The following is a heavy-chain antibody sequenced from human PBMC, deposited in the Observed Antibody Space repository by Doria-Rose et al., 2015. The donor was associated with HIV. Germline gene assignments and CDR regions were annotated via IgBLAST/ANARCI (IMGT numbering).Heavy chain of an antibody. D-gene: IGHD3-3*01. CDR2: ISWDSGAK. Sequence: QLVQSGRGLVQPGRSLRLSRVGSGFSFESYAMHWVRLAPGKGLEWVAGISWDSGAKGNADSVEGRFTIYRDNAKKSVYLEMRSLRPEDTAFYYCAKAPIIGPKYYFYMDVWGKGTSVTVSS. V-gene: IGHV3-9*01. CDR3: AKAPIIGPKYYFYMDV. CDR1: GFSFESYA. J-gene: IGHJ6*03.